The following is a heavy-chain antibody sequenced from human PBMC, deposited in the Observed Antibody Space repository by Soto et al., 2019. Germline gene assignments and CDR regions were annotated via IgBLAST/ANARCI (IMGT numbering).Heavy chain of an antibody. V-gene: IGHV3-15*07. CDR3: TTTGGHLHSDPFDY. D-gene: IGHD2-8*02. CDR2: IKRKISGGTA. CDR1: GFTFSDGW. Sequence: EVQLVESGGGLVKPAGSLRLSCAASGFTFSDGWMNWVRQAPGKGLEWVGRIKRKISGGTADYVAPVIGRFTISRDDSKNTVYLQMNSLKIEDAAVYYCTTTGGHLHSDPFDYWGQGALVTVSS. J-gene: IGHJ4*02.